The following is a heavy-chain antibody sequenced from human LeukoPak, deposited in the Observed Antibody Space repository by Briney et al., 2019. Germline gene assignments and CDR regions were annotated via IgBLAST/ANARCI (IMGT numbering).Heavy chain of an antibody. V-gene: IGHV3-30-3*01. Sequence: PGGSLRLSCAASGFTFSSYAMSWVRQAPGKGLEWVAVISYAGSNKYYADSVKGRLTISRDNSKNTLYLQMNSLRAEDTAVYYCAGGQRWELHPPDYWGQGTLVTVSS. CDR1: GFTFSSYA. CDR3: AGGQRWELHPPDY. J-gene: IGHJ4*02. CDR2: ISYAGSNK. D-gene: IGHD1-26*01.